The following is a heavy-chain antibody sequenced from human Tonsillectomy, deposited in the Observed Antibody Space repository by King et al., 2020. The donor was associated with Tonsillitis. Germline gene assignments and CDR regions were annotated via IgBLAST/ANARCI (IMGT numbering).Heavy chain of an antibody. CDR2: IYTSGST. Sequence: HVQLQESGPGLVKPSETLSLTCTVSGGSISSYYWSWIRQPAGKGLEWIGLEWIGRIYTSGSTNYNPSLKSQVTMSVDTSKNQFSLKLSSVTAADTAVYYCARVGFMDWYFDLWGRGTLVTVSS. V-gene: IGHV4-4*07. J-gene: IGHJ2*01. CDR3: ARVGFMDWYFDL. D-gene: IGHD2-15*01. CDR1: GGSISSYY.